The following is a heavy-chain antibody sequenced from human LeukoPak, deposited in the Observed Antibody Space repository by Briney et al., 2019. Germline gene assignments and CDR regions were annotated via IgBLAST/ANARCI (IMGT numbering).Heavy chain of an antibody. CDR3: ARGINWYGAFDI. V-gene: IGHV3-66*01. CDR2: IYSGGNR. CDR1: GFTVSSNF. D-gene: IGHD1-1*01. J-gene: IGHJ3*02. Sequence: GGSLRLSCAASGFTVSSNFLSWVRQAPGKGLEWVSVIYSGGNRYYADSVKGRFTISRDISKNTLCLQMDILRAEDTAVYYCARGINWYGAFDIWGQGTMVTVSS.